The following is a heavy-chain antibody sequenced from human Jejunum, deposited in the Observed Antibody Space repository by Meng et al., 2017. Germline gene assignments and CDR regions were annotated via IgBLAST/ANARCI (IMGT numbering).Heavy chain of an antibody. J-gene: IGHJ4*02. D-gene: IGHD4-17*01. Sequence: SETLSLTCTVSGGSISSSYWTWSQQPAGKGLEWIGRMYPSGTTNYNPSLKSRVTMSVDTSKNQFSLNLRSVTAADTAVYYCARQGADYALDFWGQGTLVTVSS. CDR3: ARQGADYALDF. CDR1: GGSISSSY. CDR2: MYPSGTT. V-gene: IGHV4-4*07.